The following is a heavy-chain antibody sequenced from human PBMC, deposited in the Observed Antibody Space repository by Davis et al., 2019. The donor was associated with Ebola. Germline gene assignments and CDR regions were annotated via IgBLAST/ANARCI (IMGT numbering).Heavy chain of an antibody. CDR1: GSTFSNYW. V-gene: IGHV3-7*03. CDR2: IKQDGSEK. CDR3: ARKSTFFDY. D-gene: IGHD3-16*01. Sequence: GESLKISCAASGSTFSNYWMSWVRQAPGKGLEWVANIKQDGSEKYYVDSVKGRFTISRDNAKNSLYLQMNSLRAEDTAVYYCARKSTFFDYWGQGTRVTVSS. J-gene: IGHJ4*02.